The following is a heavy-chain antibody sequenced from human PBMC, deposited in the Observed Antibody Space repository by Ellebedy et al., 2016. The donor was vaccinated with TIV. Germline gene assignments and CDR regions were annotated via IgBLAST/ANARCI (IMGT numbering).Heavy chain of an antibody. Sequence: ASVKVSCKASGYTFTSYGISWVRQAPGQGLEWMGWISAYNGNTNYAQKFQGRVTMTTVTSTSTAYMELSRLRSDDTAVYYCARDHYDILTGYSLPGYWGQGTLVTVSS. D-gene: IGHD3-9*01. V-gene: IGHV1-18*01. CDR3: ARDHYDILTGYSLPGY. CDR1: GYTFTSYG. CDR2: ISAYNGNT. J-gene: IGHJ4*02.